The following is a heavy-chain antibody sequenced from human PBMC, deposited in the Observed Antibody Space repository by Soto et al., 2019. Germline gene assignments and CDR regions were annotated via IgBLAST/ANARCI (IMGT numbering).Heavy chain of an antibody. CDR2: IYYSGST. V-gene: IGHV4-59*01. J-gene: IGHJ6*02. CDR1: GGSISSYY. D-gene: IGHD4-17*01. Sequence: SETLSLTCTVSGGSISSYYWSWIRQPPGKGLEWIGYIYYSGSTNYNPSLKSRVTISVDTSKNQFSLKLSSVTAADTAVYYCARDTRVTTVVTRFYYYYGMDVWGQGTPVTVYS. CDR3: ARDTRVTTVVTRFYYYYGMDV.